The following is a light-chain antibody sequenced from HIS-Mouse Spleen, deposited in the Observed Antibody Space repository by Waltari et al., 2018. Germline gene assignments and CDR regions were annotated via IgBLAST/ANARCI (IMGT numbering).Light chain of an antibody. V-gene: IGKV3-11*01. CDR3: QQRSNWPRT. CDR2: DAS. CDR1: KRVSSY. J-gene: IGKJ1*01. Sequence: EIVLTHSPATLSLSPGERATLSCRASKRVSSYLAWYQQKPGQAPRLLIYDASNRATGIPARFSGSGSGTDFTLTISSLEPEDFAVYYCQQRSNWPRTFGQGTKVEIK.